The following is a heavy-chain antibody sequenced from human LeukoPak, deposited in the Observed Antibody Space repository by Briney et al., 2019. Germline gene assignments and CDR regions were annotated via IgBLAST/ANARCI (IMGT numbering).Heavy chain of an antibody. CDR3: ARGYCGSTSCLGDY. D-gene: IGHD2-2*01. Sequence: ASVKVSCKASGYTFTSYGISWVRQAPGQGLQWMGWISVYNGHTKYPQKLQGRVTMTTDTSTSTAYMELRSLRSDDTAVYFCARGYCGSTSCLGDYWGQGTLVTVSS. CDR2: ISVYNGHT. CDR1: GYTFTSYG. V-gene: IGHV1-18*01. J-gene: IGHJ4*02.